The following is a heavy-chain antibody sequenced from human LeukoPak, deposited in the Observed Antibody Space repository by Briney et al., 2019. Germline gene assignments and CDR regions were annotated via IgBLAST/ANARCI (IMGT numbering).Heavy chain of an antibody. J-gene: IGHJ3*02. D-gene: IGHD1-26*01. CDR3: ARDEGWELLRGAFDI. CDR1: GGSISTYY. Sequence: SETLSLTCGVSGGSISTYYWNWIRQPARKGLEWIGRIYITGSTHYNPSLTSRVTMSVDTSKNQFSLNLSSVTAADTAVYYCARDEGWELLRGAFDIWGQGTMVTVSS. V-gene: IGHV4-4*07. CDR2: IYITGST.